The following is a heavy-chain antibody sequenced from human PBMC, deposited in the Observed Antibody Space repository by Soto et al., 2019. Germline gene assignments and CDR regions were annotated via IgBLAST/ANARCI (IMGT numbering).Heavy chain of an antibody. Sequence: PSETLSLTCAVSSGSISSSNWWSWVRQPPGKGLEWIGEIYHSGSTNYNPSLKSRVTISVDTSKNQFSLKLSSVTAADTAVYYCARAGVTIFGVVKARPYYYYGMDVWGQGTTVTVSS. J-gene: IGHJ6*02. CDR1: SGSISSSNW. CDR3: ARAGVTIFGVVKARPYYYYGMDV. CDR2: IYHSGST. V-gene: IGHV4-4*02. D-gene: IGHD3-3*01.